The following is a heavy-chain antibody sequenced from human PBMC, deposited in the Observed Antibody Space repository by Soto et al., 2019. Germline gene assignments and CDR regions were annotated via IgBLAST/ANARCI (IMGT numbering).Heavy chain of an antibody. Sequence: HVTLKESGPVLVKPTETLTLTCTDSGFSLSSGKVGVSWIRQPPGKALEWLAHIFSNDEKSYRTSLKSRLTISEDTSKSQVVLTMTNVDPVDTATYYCARILFGRSVAGGYFYMDVWGKGTTVTVSS. CDR1: GFSLSSGKVG. CDR3: ARILFGRSVAGGYFYMDV. J-gene: IGHJ6*03. CDR2: IFSNDEK. D-gene: IGHD6-19*01. V-gene: IGHV2-26*01.